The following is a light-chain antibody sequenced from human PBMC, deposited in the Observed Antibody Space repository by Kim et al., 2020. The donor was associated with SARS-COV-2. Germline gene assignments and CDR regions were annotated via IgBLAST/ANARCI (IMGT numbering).Light chain of an antibody. J-gene: IGKJ4*01. CDR2: DAS. Sequence: PGETAPLSCRASQSINNKLAWYQKKHGQAPRLLIYDASTRATGISARFSGSGSGTEFTLTISSLQSEDFAVYHCQQYNTWTSLSFGGGTKVDIK. CDR3: QQYNTWTSLS. CDR1: QSINNK. V-gene: IGKV3-15*01.